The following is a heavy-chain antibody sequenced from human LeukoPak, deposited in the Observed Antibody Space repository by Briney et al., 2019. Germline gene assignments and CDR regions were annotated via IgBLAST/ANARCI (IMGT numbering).Heavy chain of an antibody. CDR1: GGSISSSDYY. D-gene: IGHD3-10*01. CDR2: RYYSGNT. V-gene: IGHV4-39*01. CDR3: ARRVFGSGRHDY. J-gene: IGHJ4*02. Sequence: PSETLLLTCTVSGGSISSSDYYWGWIRQPPGKGLEWIGNRYYSGNTYYNPSLKSRVTISVDTSKNQFSLKVSSVTAADTAVYYCARRVFGSGRHDYWGEGTLVTVSS.